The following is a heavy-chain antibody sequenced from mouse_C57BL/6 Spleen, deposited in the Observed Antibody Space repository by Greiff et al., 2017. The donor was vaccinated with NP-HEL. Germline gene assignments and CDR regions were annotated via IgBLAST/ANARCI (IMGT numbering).Heavy chain of an antibody. Sequence: EVHLVESEGGLVQPGSSMKLSCTASGFTFSDYYMAWVRQVPEKGLEWVANINYDGSSTYYLDSLKSRFIISRDNAKNILYLQMSSLKSEDTATYYCARALYYGSCYGFAYWGQGTLVTVSA. V-gene: IGHV5-16*01. CDR3: ARALYYGSCYGFAY. CDR1: GFTFSDYY. J-gene: IGHJ3*01. D-gene: IGHD1-1*01. CDR2: INYDGSST.